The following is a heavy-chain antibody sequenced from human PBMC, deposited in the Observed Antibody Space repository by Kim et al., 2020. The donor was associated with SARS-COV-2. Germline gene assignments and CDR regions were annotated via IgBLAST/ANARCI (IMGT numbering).Heavy chain of an antibody. CDR1: GGSISSGGYY. V-gene: IGHV4-31*03. J-gene: IGHJ3*02. CDR3: ARDGYSYAVGHAFDI. CDR2: IYYSGST. Sequence: SETLSLTCTVSGGSISSGGYYWSWIRQHPGKGLEWIGYIYYSGSTYYNPSLKSRVTISVDTSKNQFSLKLSSVTAADTAVYYCARDGYSYAVGHAFDIWGQGTMVTVSS. D-gene: IGHD5-18*01.